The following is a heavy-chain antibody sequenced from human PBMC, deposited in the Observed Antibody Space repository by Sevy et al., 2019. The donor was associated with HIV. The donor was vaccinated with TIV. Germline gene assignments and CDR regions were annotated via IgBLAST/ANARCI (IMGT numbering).Heavy chain of an antibody. CDR1: GFAFSNYYA. V-gene: IGHV3-30-3*01. CDR3: ARPRANYVDHYFFYAMDV. CDR2: ISYDGSDK. Sequence: GGSLRLSCVASGFAFSNYYAMHWVRQAPGKGLEGVALISYDGSDKYYADSGKGRFTISRDNFKNTLFLQMNSLTTEDTAVYYCARPRANYVDHYFFYAMDVWGQGTTVTVSS. D-gene: IGHD4-17*01. J-gene: IGHJ6*02.